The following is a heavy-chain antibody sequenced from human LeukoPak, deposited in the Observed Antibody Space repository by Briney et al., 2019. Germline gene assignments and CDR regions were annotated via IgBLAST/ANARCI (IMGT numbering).Heavy chain of an antibody. V-gene: IGHV3-48*04. CDR1: GFTFSSYS. J-gene: IGHJ4*02. Sequence: GGSLRLSCAASGFTFSSYSMNWVRQAPGKGLEWVSYIGSSSSTIYYADSVKGRFTISRDNAKNSLYLQMNSLRAEDTAVYYCARVRSSSGFDYWGQGTLVTVSS. D-gene: IGHD6-6*01. CDR3: ARVRSSSGFDY. CDR2: IGSSSSTI.